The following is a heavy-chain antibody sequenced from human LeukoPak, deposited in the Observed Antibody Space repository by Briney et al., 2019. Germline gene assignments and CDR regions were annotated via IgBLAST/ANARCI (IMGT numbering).Heavy chain of an antibody. J-gene: IGHJ6*03. CDR3: ARGFGIAARPPSYYYYYYMDV. Sequence: SETLSLTCTVSGGSISSYYWSWIRQPPGKGLEWIGYIYYSGSTNYNPSLKSRVTISVDTSKNQFPLKLSSVTAADTAVYYCARGFGIAARPPSYYYYYYMDVWGKGTTVTVSS. CDR1: GGSISSYY. CDR2: IYYSGST. D-gene: IGHD6-6*01. V-gene: IGHV4-59*01.